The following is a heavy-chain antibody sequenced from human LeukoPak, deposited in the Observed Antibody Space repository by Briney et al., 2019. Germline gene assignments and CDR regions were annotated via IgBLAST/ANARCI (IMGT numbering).Heavy chain of an antibody. Sequence: SETLSPTCTVSGGSMTNYYWSWIRQPPGKGLEWIGYIFDSGKTFYNPSLKSRLTLSLDTSTSQFSPQLTSVTPADTAIYYCARANHYDIWRFFDIWGRGTLVAVSS. D-gene: IGHD3/OR15-3a*01. CDR2: IFDSGKT. V-gene: IGHV4-59*01. CDR3: ARANHYDIWRFFDI. J-gene: IGHJ2*01. CDR1: GGSMTNYY.